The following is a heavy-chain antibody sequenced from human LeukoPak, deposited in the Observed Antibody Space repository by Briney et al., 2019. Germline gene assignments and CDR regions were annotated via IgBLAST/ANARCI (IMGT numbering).Heavy chain of an antibody. J-gene: IGHJ3*01. V-gene: IGHV5-51*01. D-gene: IGHD3-3*01. CDR3: ASTITIFGVVLKDAFYL. Sequence: GESLKISCKGSGYSFTSYWIGWVRQMPGKGLEWMGIIYPGDSDTRYSPSFQGQVTISADKSISTAYLQWSSLKASDTAMYYCASTITIFGVVLKDAFYLWGQGTMVTVSS. CDR1: GYSFTSYW. CDR2: IYPGDSDT.